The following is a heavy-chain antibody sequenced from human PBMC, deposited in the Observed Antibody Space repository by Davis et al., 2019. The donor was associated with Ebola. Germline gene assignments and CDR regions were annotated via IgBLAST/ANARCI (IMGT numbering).Heavy chain of an antibody. CDR2: INAANGNT. D-gene: IGHD3-3*01. J-gene: IGHJ5*02. Sequence: ASVKVSCKASGYTFTSYAMHWVRQAPGQRLEWMGWINAANGNTKYSQKFQGRVTITRDTSASTAYMELRSLRSDDTAVYYCASYDFWSGYYRFDPWGQGTLVTVSS. CDR3: ASYDFWSGYYRFDP. V-gene: IGHV1-3*01. CDR1: GYTFTSYA.